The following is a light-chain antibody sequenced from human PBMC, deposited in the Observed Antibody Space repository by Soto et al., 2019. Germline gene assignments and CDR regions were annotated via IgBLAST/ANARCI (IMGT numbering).Light chain of an antibody. V-gene: IGLV2-14*01. Sequence: QSALTQPASVSGSPGQSITISCTGTSSDVGGYDYVSWYQQHPGKAPKLVIYDVNNRPSGVSNRFSGSKSGNTASLTISGLQAEDEADYYCKSYTSRSNPWVFGGGTKVTVL. J-gene: IGLJ3*02. CDR1: SSDVGGYDY. CDR3: KSYTSRSNPWV. CDR2: DVN.